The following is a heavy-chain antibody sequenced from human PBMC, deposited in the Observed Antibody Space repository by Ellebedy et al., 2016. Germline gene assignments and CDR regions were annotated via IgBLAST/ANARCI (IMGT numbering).Heavy chain of an antibody. CDR1: GFTFSSYA. D-gene: IGHD2-2*01. V-gene: IGHV3-23*01. Sequence: GESLKISXAASGFTFSSYAMSWVRQAPGKGLEWVSAISGSGGSTYYADSVKGRFTISRDNSKNTLYLQMNSLRAEDTAVYYCARDLAEDIVVVPAARDWFNPWGQGTLVTVSS. CDR3: ARDLAEDIVVVPAARDWFNP. CDR2: ISGSGGST. J-gene: IGHJ5*02.